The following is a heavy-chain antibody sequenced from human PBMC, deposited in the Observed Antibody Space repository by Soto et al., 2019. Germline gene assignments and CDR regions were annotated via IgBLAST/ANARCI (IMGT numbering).Heavy chain of an antibody. CDR1: GFSLSTSGMG. V-gene: IGHV2-5*02. D-gene: IGHD1-26*01. Sequence: QITLKESGPTLVTPTQTLTLTCTFSGFSLSTSGMGVHWIRQPPGTALEWLALIYWDGDKRYRPSLKSRLTATEDPSKHPEVLTMTHMDPVDTAAYYGAHKASSGRIYWGQGTLVTVSS. CDR3: AHKASSGRIY. J-gene: IGHJ4*02. CDR2: IYWDGDK.